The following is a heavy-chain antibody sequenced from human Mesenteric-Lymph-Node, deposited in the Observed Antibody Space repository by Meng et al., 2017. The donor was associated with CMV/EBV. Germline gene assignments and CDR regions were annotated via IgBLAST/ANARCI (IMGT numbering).Heavy chain of an antibody. J-gene: IGHJ3*02. V-gene: IGHV4-39*07. CDR2: IYYSGST. D-gene: IGHD5-24*01. CDR1: GGPISSSSYY. Sequence: GSLRLSCTVSGGPISSSSYYWGWIRQPPGKGLEWIGSIYYSGSTYYNPSLKSRVTISVDTSKNQFSLKLSSVTAADTAVYYCSRYADAFDIWGQGTMVTVSS. CDR3: SRYADAFDI.